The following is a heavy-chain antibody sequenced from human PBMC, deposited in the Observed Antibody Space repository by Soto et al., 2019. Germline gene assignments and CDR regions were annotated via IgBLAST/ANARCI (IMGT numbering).Heavy chain of an antibody. J-gene: IGHJ4*02. Sequence: GGSLRLSCPTSGIIFYDYSMSWVRQAPGKGLEWVSAISGSGGSTYYADSVKGRFTISRDNSKNTLYLQMNSLRAEDTAVYYCAKAGFIVQGGQGTLVPVS. CDR2: ISGSGGST. D-gene: IGHD3-16*02. V-gene: IGHV3-23*01. CDR3: AKAGFIVQ. CDR1: GIIFYDYS.